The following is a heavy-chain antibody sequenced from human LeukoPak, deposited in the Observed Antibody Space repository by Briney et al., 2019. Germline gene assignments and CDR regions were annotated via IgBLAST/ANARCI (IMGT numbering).Heavy chain of an antibody. D-gene: IGHD3-22*01. J-gene: IGHJ3*02. CDR3: AKDYDSSGWAAFDI. CDR1: GFTFDDYA. V-gene: IGHV3-30*18. CDR2: ISYDGSNK. Sequence: TGGSLRLSCAASGFTFDDYAMHWVRQAPGKGLEWVAVISYDGSNKYFADSVKGRFTISRDNSKNTLYLQMNSLRAEDTAVYYCAKDYDSSGWAAFDIWGQGTMVTVSS.